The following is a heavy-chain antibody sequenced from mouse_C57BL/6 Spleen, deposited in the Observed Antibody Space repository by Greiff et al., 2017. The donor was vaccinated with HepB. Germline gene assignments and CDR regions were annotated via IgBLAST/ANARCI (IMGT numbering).Heavy chain of an antibody. Sequence: EVQRVESGPGLVKPSQSLSLTCSVTGYSITSGYYWNWIRQFPGNKLEWMGYISYDGSNNYNPSLKNRISITRDTSKNQFFLKLNSVTTEDTATYYCARRDDYDGRFDYWGQGTTLTVSS. J-gene: IGHJ2*01. V-gene: IGHV3-6*01. CDR3: ARRDDYDGRFDY. D-gene: IGHD2-4*01. CDR2: ISYDGSN. CDR1: GYSITSGYY.